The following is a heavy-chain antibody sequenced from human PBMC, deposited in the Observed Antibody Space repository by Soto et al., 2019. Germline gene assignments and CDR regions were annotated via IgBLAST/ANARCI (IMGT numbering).Heavy chain of an antibody. CDR1: GYTFTSYG. V-gene: IGHV1-18*01. CDR2: ISAYNGNT. D-gene: IGHD3-9*01. CDR3: AREGYDILTGYPSTFDY. J-gene: IGHJ4*02. Sequence: ASVKVSCKASGYTFTSYGISWVRQAPGQGLEWMGWISAYNGNTNYAQKLQGRVTMTTDTSTSTAYMELRSLRSDDTAVYYCAREGYDILTGYPSTFDYWGQGTLVTVSS.